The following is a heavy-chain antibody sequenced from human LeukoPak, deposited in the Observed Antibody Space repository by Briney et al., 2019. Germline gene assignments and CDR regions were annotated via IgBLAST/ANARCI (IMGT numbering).Heavy chain of an antibody. D-gene: IGHD5-18*01. V-gene: IGHV3-21*01. J-gene: IGHJ4*02. CDR2: ISSSSGYI. Sequence: GGSLRLSCAASGFTFSTYSMNWVRQAPGKGLEWVSSISSSSGYIHYADSVKGRFTISRDNAKNSLYLQMNSLRDTDTAVYYCARGKVGYSYFDYWGQGTLVTVS. CDR3: ARGKVGYSYFDY. CDR1: GFTFSTYS.